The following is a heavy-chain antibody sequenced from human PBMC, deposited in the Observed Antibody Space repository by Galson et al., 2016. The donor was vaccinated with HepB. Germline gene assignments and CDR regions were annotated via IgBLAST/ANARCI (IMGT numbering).Heavy chain of an antibody. J-gene: IGHJ4*02. CDR1: GFTFSSYA. CDR3: AKAWQQLVPDLDY. V-gene: IGHV3-23*01. D-gene: IGHD6-13*01. Sequence: SLRLSCAASGFTFSSYAMSWVRQAPGKGLDWVSAISGNGGSTFYADSVKGRFTISRDNSKNTLYLQMNSLRAEDTAVYYCAKAWQQLVPDLDYWGQGTLVTVSS. CDR2: ISGNGGST.